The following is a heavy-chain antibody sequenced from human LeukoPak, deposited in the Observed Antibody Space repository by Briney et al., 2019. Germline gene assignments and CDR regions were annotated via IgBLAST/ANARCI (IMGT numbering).Heavy chain of an antibody. J-gene: IGHJ4*02. Sequence: ASVKVSCKASGYTFTGYGISWVRQAPGQGLEWMGWISAYNGNTNYAQKLQGRVTMTTDTSTSTAYMELRSLRSDDTAVYYCARDVPYYYDSSGYPMHYWGQGTLVTVSS. CDR2: ISAYNGNT. CDR1: GYTFTGYG. V-gene: IGHV1-18*01. CDR3: ARDVPYYYDSSGYPMHY. D-gene: IGHD3-22*01.